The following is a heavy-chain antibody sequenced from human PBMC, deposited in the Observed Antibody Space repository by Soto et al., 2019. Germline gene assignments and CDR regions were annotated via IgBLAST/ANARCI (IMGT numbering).Heavy chain of an antibody. V-gene: IGHV3-48*03. D-gene: IGHD3-3*02. Sequence: PXGSLRLSCAASGFPFSSYAMNWVRLAPGKGLEWLAYIVDGGRTIHYADSVRGRFTISTDNAKNSVYLQMTSLKAEDSAVYYCARGISPLDYWGQGTLVTVSS. CDR1: GFPFSSYA. CDR3: ARGISPLDY. CDR2: IVDGGRTI. J-gene: IGHJ4*02.